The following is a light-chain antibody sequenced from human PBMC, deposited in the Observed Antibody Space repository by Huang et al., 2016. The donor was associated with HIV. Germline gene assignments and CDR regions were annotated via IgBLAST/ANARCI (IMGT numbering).Light chain of an antibody. CDR2: AAS. CDR3: QQSCNTRT. Sequence: IQMTQSPPSLPASIGDRVSITCRATQDIGNYLNWYQQKPGNAPKLLIYAASTLHSGVPSRCSGSGSGTDFTLTITSLQPEDFATYYCQQSCNTRTFGPGTRVEIK. V-gene: IGKV1-39*01. CDR1: QDIGNY. J-gene: IGKJ1*01.